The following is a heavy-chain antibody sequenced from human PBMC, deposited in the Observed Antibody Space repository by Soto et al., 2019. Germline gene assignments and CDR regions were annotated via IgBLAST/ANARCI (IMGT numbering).Heavy chain of an antibody. V-gene: IGHV3-11*06. CDR3: ARRGVQYCSSTSCSDYYYYGMDV. CDR2: ISSSSSYT. CDR1: GFTFSDYY. D-gene: IGHD2-2*01. J-gene: IGHJ6*02. Sequence: PGGSLRLSCAASGFTFSDYYMSWIRQAPGKGLEWVSYISSSSSYTNYADSVKGRFTISRDNAKNSLYLQMNSLRAEDTAVYYCARRGVQYCSSTSCSDYYYYGMDVWGQGTTVTVS.